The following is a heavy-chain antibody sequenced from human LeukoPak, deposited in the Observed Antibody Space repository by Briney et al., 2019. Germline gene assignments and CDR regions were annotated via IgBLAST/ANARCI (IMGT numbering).Heavy chain of an antibody. CDR3: ARGSRITMIVVVTSFDY. V-gene: IGHV4-34*01. CDR2: INHSGST. Sequence: SETLSLTCAVYGGSSSGYYWSWIRQPPGKGLEWIGEINHSGSTNYNPSLKSRVTISVDTSKNQFCLKLSSVTAADTAVYYCARGSRITMIVVVTSFDYWGQGTLVTVSS. D-gene: IGHD3-22*01. CDR1: GGSSSGYY. J-gene: IGHJ4*02.